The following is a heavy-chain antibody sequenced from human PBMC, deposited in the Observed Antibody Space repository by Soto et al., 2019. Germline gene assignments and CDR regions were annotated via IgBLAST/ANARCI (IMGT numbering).Heavy chain of an antibody. D-gene: IGHD3-3*01. J-gene: IGHJ6*02. V-gene: IGHV3-33*01. Sequence: PVGSLRLSCAASGFTFSSYGMHWVRQAPGKGLEWVAVIWYDGSNKYYADSVKGRFTISRDNSKNTLYLQMNSLRAEDTAVYYCARGLTIFGVVTNPYYYYYGMDVWVHGTTLTVSS. CDR1: GFTFSSYG. CDR2: IWYDGSNK. CDR3: ARGLTIFGVVTNPYYYYYGMDV.